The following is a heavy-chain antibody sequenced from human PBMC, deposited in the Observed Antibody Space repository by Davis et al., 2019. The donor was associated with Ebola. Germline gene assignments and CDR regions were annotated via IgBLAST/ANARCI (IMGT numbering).Heavy chain of an antibody. CDR1: GYTFTSYD. Sequence: ASVKVSCKASGYTFTSYDINWVRQATGQGLEWMGWMNPNSGNTGYAQKFQGRVTMTRNTSISTAYMELSSLRSEDTAVYYCARGLGLLRYFDWRPRRGWFDPWGQGTLVTVSS. CDR3: ARGLGLLRYFDWRPRRGWFDP. D-gene: IGHD3-9*01. V-gene: IGHV1-8*01. CDR2: MNPNSGNT. J-gene: IGHJ5*02.